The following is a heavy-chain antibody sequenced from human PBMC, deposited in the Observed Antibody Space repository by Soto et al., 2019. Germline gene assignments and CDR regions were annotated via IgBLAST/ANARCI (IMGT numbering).Heavy chain of an antibody. CDR1: GFTVSSSF. D-gene: IGHD1-1*01. Sequence: EVQLVDSGGGLIQPGGSLRLSCAASGFTVSSSFMTWVRQAPGKGLEWISFIYTDGSTYYAESVRGRFTISRDDSRNTVHLQMNTLRADDTAVYYCARDPPETTDFGLDVWGQGTTVNVSS. CDR3: ARDPPETTDFGLDV. J-gene: IGHJ6*02. CDR2: IYTDGST. V-gene: IGHV3-53*01.